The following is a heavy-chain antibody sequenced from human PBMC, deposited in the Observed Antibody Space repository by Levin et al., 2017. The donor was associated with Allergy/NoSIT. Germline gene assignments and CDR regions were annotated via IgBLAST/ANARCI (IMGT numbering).Heavy chain of an antibody. V-gene: IGHV1-69*13. CDR2: IIPIFGTA. Sequence: SVKVSCKASGGTFSSYAISWVRQAPGQGLEWMGGIIPIFGTANYAQKFQGRVTITADESTSTAYMELSSLRSEDTAVYYCAAFRRLLWFGSPRGAFDLWGRGTLVTVSS. J-gene: IGHJ2*01. D-gene: IGHD3-10*01. CDR1: GGTFSSYA. CDR3: AAFRRLLWFGSPRGAFDL.